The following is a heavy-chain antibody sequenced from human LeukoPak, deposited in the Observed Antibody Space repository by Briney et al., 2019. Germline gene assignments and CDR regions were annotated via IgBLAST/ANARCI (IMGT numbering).Heavy chain of an antibody. CDR1: GFTFSYYW. D-gene: IGHD6-13*01. CDR2: INEDGSEK. V-gene: IGHV3-7*01. J-gene: IGHJ4*02. Sequence: PGGSLRLSCAASGFTFSYYWMSWVRQAPGKGLEWVANINEDGSEKYYEDSVKGRFTISRDNAKNSLYLQMNSLRAEDTAVYYCARGESSSWYDWGQGTLVTVSS. CDR3: ARGESSSWYD.